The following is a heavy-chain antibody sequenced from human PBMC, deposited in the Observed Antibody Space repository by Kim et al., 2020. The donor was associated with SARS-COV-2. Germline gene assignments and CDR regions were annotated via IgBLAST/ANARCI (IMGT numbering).Heavy chain of an antibody. J-gene: IGHJ4*02. D-gene: IGHD7-27*01. V-gene: IGHV3-23*01. CDR2: RT. Sequence: RTYYAEPVKGRFTTSRDKSQNTLYLQMNSLRAEDTAVYYCAKDPWAGDDYWGQGTLVTVSS. CDR3: AKDPWAGDDY.